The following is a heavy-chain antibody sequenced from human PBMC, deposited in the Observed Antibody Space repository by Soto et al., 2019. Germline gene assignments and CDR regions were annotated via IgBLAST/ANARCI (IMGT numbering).Heavy chain of an antibody. D-gene: IGHD4-17*01. V-gene: IGHV1-18*01. CDR1: GYTFTSYG. CDR2: ISAYNGNT. CDR3: ARDLTTTEVTPGPQYY. Sequence: ASVKVSCKASGYTFTSYGISWVRQAPGQGLEWMGWISAYNGNTNYAQKLQGRVTMTTDTSTSTAYMELRSLRSDDTAVYYCARDLTTTEVTPGPQYYWGQGTLVTVSS. J-gene: IGHJ4*02.